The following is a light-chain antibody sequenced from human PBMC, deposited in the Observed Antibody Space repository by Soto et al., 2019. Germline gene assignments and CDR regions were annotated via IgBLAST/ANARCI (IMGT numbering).Light chain of an antibody. CDR1: QSVSSN. CDR2: GAS. J-gene: IGKJ1*01. V-gene: IGKV3-15*01. Sequence: EFVLTQSPGTLSLSPGERATLSCRASQSVSSNLAWYQQKPGQAPRLLIYGASTRVTGIPARFSGSGSGTEFTLSISSLQSEDFAVYYCQQYNSWPRTFGQGTKVDIK. CDR3: QQYNSWPRT.